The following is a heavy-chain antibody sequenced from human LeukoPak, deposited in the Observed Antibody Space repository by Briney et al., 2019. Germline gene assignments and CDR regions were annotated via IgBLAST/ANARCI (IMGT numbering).Heavy chain of an antibody. CDR3: ARLDSSSDMDV. D-gene: IGHD6-13*01. CDR2: INHSGST. CDR1: GGSFSGYY. J-gene: IGHJ6*03. V-gene: IGHV4-34*01. Sequence: SETLSLTCAVYGGSFSGYYWSWIRQPPGKGLEWIGEINHSGSTNYNPSLKSRVTISVDTSKNQFSLKLSSVTAADTAVYYCARLDSSSDMDVWGKGTTVTVSS.